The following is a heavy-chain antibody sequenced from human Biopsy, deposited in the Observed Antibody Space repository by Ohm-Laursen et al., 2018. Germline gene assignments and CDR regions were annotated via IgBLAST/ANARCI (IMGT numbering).Heavy chain of an antibody. J-gene: IGHJ4*02. CDR2: ISSSGRTM. Sequence: SLRLSCAASGFSFSDYNMIWIRQAPGKGLEWVSYISSSGRTMYYADSVKGRFTISRDNANKSLYLQMNSLRAEETAVYYCATTRIFNNWGQGTLVTVSS. CDR3: ATTRIFNN. V-gene: IGHV3-11*01. CDR1: GFSFSDYN. D-gene: IGHD5-24*01.